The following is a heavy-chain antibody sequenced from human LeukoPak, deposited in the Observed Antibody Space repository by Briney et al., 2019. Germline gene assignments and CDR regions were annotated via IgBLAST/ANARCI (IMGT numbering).Heavy chain of an antibody. CDR2: ISSDGSKN. Sequence: TGGSLRLSCAASGFTFSNYGMHWVRQTPGKGLEWVALISSDGSKNIYADPVKGRFTISRDNSKNTVYLQMNSLRAEDTAVYYCVKGLVQTTMSYSVDYWGQGALVTVSS. V-gene: IGHV3-30*18. D-gene: IGHD1-1*01. J-gene: IGHJ4*02. CDR1: GFTFSNYG. CDR3: VKGLVQTTMSYSVDY.